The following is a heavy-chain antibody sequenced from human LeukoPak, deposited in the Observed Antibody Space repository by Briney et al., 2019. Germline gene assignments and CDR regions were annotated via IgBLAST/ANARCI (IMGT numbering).Heavy chain of an antibody. CDR1: GGSISSSSYY. V-gene: IGHV4-39*01. D-gene: IGHD1-26*01. CDR2: IYYNGST. CDR3: ASQWELHQHDY. Sequence: SETLSLTCTVSGGSISSSSYYWGWIRQPPGKGLEWIGSIYYNGSTYYNPSLKSRVTISVDTSKNQFSLKLSSVTAADTAVYYWASQWELHQHDYWGQGTLVTVSS. J-gene: IGHJ4*02.